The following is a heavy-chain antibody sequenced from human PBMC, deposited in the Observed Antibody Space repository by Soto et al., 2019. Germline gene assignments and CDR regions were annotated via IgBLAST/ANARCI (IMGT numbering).Heavy chain of an antibody. V-gene: IGHV3-74*01. CDR1: GFTFSSYY. CDR2: IDFDGRST. Sequence: EVQLVESGGGLVQPGGSLRLSCAVSGFTFSSYYMQWVRQGPGKGLVYVARIDFDGRSTVHADSVKGRFTISRDNAKNTLESQKNRLGVEDTGVYYWARGGSTSWLRALDLWGQGTLVTVSS. J-gene: IGHJ5*02. CDR3: ARGGSTSWLRALDL. D-gene: IGHD6-13*01.